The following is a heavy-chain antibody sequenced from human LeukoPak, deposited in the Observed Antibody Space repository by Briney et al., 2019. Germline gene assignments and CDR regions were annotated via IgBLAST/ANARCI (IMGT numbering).Heavy chain of an antibody. CDR1: GGSISSYY. CDR3: ARDIVVVPAAHGYFDY. Sequence: SETLSLTCTVSGGSISSYYWSWIRQPAGKGLEWIGRIYTSGSTNYNPSLKSRVTISVDTSKNQFTLKLNSVTAADTAVYYCARDIVVVPAAHGYFDYWGQGNLVTVSS. V-gene: IGHV4-4*07. J-gene: IGHJ4*02. D-gene: IGHD2-2*01. CDR2: IYTSGST.